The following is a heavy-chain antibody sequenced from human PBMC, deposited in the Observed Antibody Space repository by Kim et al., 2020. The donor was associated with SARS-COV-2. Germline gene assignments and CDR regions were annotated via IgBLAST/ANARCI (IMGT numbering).Heavy chain of an antibody. CDR3: ATATKWLSRDFDY. D-gene: IGHD3-22*01. J-gene: IGHJ4*02. CDR1: GFTFSSYG. Sequence: GGSLRLSCAASGFTFSSYGMHWVRQAPGKGLEWVAVISYDGSNKYYADSVKGRFTISRDNSKNTLYLQMNSLRAEDTAVYYCATATKWLSRDFDYWGQGTLVTVSS. V-gene: IGHV3-30*03. CDR2: ISYDGSNK.